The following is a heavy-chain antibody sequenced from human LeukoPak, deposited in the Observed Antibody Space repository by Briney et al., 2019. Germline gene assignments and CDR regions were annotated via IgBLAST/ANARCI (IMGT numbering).Heavy chain of an antibody. Sequence: SETLSPTCAVYGGSFSGYYWSWIRQPPGKGLEWIGYIYYSGSTNYNPSLKSRVTISVDTSKNQFSLKLSSVTAADTAVYYCARRSLSSPFDYWGQGTLVTVSS. D-gene: IGHD6-6*01. CDR2: IYYSGST. CDR3: ARRSLSSPFDY. V-gene: IGHV4-59*01. J-gene: IGHJ4*02. CDR1: GGSFSGYY.